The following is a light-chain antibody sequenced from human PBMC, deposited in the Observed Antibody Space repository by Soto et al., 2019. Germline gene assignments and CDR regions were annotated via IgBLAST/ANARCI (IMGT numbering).Light chain of an antibody. Sequence: QSVLTQPASVSGSPGQSITISCSGISPDFGVSWYQHFPGKAPKLIIFEVSTRPSGVSTRFSGSKSDNMAFLTISGLQTEDEGLYHCSSYSSTTTLFGGGTKVTAL. V-gene: IGLV2-14*01. CDR1: SPDFGV. CDR3: SSYSSTTTL. J-gene: IGLJ2*01. CDR2: EVS.